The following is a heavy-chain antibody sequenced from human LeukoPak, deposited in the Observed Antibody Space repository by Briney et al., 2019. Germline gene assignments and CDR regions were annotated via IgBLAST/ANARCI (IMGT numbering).Heavy chain of an antibody. CDR1: GFTFSSNS. V-gene: IGHV3-21*01. CDR2: ISTSSSYI. Sequence: GGSLRLSCAASGFTFSSNSMNWVRQAPGKGLEWVSSISTSSSYIYYADSVKGRFTISRDNARNSLYLQMNSLIPEDTAVYYCARAVPSRQAIDYWGQGTLVTVSS. CDR3: ARAVPSRQAIDY. J-gene: IGHJ4*02.